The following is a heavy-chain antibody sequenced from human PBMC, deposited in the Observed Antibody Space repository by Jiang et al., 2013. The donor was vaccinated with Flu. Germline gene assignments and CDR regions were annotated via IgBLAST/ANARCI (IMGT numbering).Heavy chain of an antibody. CDR3: ARGVEKLSYYYGMDV. D-gene: IGHD3-10*01. Sequence: GAEVKKPGSSVKVSCKASGGTFSSYYIHWFRQAPGQGLEWMGWSAPINDGPKFAQQFQGRVTLTRDTSISTAYMELSSLRSDDTAVYHCARGVEKLSYYYGMDVWGQGTTVTVFS. CDR2: SAPINDGP. J-gene: IGHJ6*02. CDR1: GGTFSSYY. V-gene: IGHV1-2*02.